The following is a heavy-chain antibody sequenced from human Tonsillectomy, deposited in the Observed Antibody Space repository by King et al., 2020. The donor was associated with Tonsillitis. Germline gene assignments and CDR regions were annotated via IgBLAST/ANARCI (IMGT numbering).Heavy chain of an antibody. Sequence: QLQESGSGLVRPSQTLSLTCVVSGGSISSGDSSWSWIRQPPGEGLEWIGNLYQSGKTYYNSSLDSRVAISEDRSKNQISLTLTSVTAADTAMYYCARGFTIFGVLIGRYDFWGQGILVTVSS. D-gene: IGHD3-3*01. V-gene: IGHV4-30-2*01. CDR3: ARGFTIFGVLIGRYDF. CDR1: GGSISSGDSS. CDR2: LYQSGKT. J-gene: IGHJ4*02.